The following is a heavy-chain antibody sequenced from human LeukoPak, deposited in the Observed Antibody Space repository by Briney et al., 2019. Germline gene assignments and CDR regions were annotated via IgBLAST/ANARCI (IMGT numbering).Heavy chain of an antibody. Sequence: PSGTLSLTCAVSGGSISSSNWWSWVRQPPGKGLEWIGEIYHSGSTNYNPSLKSRVTISVDTSENQFSLKLSSVTAADTAVYYCARVSASGWYNYYFDYWGQGTLVTVSS. CDR3: ARVSASGWYNYYFDY. V-gene: IGHV4-4*02. D-gene: IGHD6-19*01. CDR2: IYHSGST. CDR1: GGSISSSNW. J-gene: IGHJ4*02.